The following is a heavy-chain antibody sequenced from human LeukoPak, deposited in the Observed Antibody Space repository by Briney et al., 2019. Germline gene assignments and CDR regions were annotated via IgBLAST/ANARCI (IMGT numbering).Heavy chain of an antibody. Sequence: GESLKISCKGSGCRFTSYWISRVRQMPGKGLEWMGRIDPSDSYTNYSPSFQGHVTISADKSISTAYLQWSSLKASDTAMYYCARPSSGWYVLDYWGQGTLVTVSS. CDR1: GCRFTSYW. CDR2: IDPSDSYT. CDR3: ARPSSGWYVLDY. V-gene: IGHV5-10-1*01. J-gene: IGHJ4*02. D-gene: IGHD6-19*01.